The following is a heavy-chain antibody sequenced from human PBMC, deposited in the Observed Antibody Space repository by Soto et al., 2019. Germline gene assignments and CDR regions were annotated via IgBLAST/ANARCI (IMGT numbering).Heavy chain of an antibody. CDR3: VRLDVYSSSFLYLHY. Sequence: PSETLSLTCTVSGGSISSYYWSWVRQPPGKGLKWIGYIYYIGSTDYNPSHKSRVTISVDTTKNQFSLKMRSWTAADTSFFFFVRLDVYSSSFLYLHYWGQGTLATFPS. D-gene: IGHD6-6*01. J-gene: IGHJ4*02. CDR2: IYYIGST. V-gene: IGHV4-59*01. CDR1: GGSISSYY.